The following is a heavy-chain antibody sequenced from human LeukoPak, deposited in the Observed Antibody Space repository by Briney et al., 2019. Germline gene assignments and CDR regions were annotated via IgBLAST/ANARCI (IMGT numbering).Heavy chain of an antibody. J-gene: IGHJ3*02. CDR1: GYTFTGYY. CDR3: ARKTYYDILTGYSDAFDI. CDR2: INPNSGGT. D-gene: IGHD3-9*01. V-gene: IGHV1-2*02. Sequence: ASVKVSCKASGYTFTGYYMHWVRQAPGQGLEWMGWINPNSGGTNYAQKFRGRVTMTRDTSISTAYMELSRLRSDDTAVYYCARKTYYDILTGYSDAFDIWGQGTMVTVSS.